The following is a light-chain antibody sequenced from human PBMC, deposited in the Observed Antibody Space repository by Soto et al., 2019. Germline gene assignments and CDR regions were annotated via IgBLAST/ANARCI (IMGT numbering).Light chain of an antibody. J-gene: IGLJ1*01. Sequence: QSVLTQPPSVSGSPGQSVTISCTGTSSDVGSYNRVSWYQQPPGTAPKLMIYEVSNRPSGVPDRFSGSKSGNTASLTISGLQVEDEADYYCSSYTSSITYVFGTGTKVTVL. CDR1: SSDVGSYNR. V-gene: IGLV2-18*02. CDR3: SSYTSSITYV. CDR2: EVS.